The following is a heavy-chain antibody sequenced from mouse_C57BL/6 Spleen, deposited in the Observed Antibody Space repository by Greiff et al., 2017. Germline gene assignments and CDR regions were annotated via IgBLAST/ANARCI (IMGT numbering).Heavy chain of an antibody. CDR1: GYTFTSYW. J-gene: IGHJ4*01. CDR3: ARERSYYSKYGAMDY. Sequence: QVQLQQPGAELVRPGSSVKLSCKASGYTFTSYWMHWVKQRPIQGLEWIGNIDPSDSETHYTQKFKDKATLTVDKSSSTAYMQLSSLTSEDSAIYDCARERSYYSKYGAMDYWGQGTSVTVSS. D-gene: IGHD2-5*01. V-gene: IGHV1-52*01. CDR2: IDPSDSET.